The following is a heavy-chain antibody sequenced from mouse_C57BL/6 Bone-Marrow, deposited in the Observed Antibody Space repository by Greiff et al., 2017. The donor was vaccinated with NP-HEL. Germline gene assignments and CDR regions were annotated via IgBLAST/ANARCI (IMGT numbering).Heavy chain of an antibody. V-gene: IGHV1-61*01. CDR2: IYPSDSET. CDR3: ARAEVYYGSSYWYFDV. J-gene: IGHJ1*03. Sequence: QVQLQQPGAELVRPGSSVKLSCKASGYTFTSYWMDWVKQRPGQGLEWIGNIYPSDSETHYNQKFKDKATLTVDKSSSTAYMQLSSLTSEDSAVYDCARAEVYYGSSYWYFDVWGTGTTVTVSS. D-gene: IGHD1-1*01. CDR1: GYTFTSYW.